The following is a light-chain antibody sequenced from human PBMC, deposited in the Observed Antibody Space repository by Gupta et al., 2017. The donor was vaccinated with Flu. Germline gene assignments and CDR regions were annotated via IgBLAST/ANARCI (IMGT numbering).Light chain of an antibody. CDR2: GAS. V-gene: IGKV3-20*01. Sequence: EIVLTQSPGTLSLSPGERATLSCRASQSVSSSYLAWYQQKPGQAPRLLIYGASSRATGIPERFSGSGSGTDFTLTISRLEPEDFAVYYCQQEGSTSWTFGQGTKVEIK. J-gene: IGKJ1*01. CDR3: QQEGSTSWT. CDR1: QSVSSSY.